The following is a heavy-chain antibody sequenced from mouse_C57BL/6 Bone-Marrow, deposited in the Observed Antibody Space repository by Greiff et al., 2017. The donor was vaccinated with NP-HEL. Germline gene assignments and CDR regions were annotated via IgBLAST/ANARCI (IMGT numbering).Heavy chain of an antibody. CDR3: VYGKWLFAY. J-gene: IGHJ3*01. D-gene: IGHD2-1*01. CDR2: IRSKSSNYAT. Sequence: EVQVVESGGGLVQPKGSLKLSCAASGFTFNTYAMHWVRQAPGTGLEWVALIRSKSSNYATYYADSVKDRFTISRDDSQSMLYLQMNNLKTEDTAMYYCVYGKWLFAYWGQGTLVTVSA. CDR1: GFTFNTYA. V-gene: IGHV10-3*01.